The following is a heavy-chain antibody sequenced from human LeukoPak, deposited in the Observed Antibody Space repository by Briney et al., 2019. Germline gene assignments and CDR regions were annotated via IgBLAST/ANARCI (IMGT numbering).Heavy chain of an antibody. J-gene: IGHJ4*02. CDR1: GGSFSGYY. D-gene: IGHD6-19*01. Sequence: PSETLSLTCAVYGGSFSGYYWSWIRQPPGKGLEWIGEINHSGSTNYNPSLKSRVTISVDTSKNQFSLKLSSVTAADTAVYYCARAAVAGGRGRRASPFDYWGQGTLVTVSS. V-gene: IGHV4-34*01. CDR2: INHSGST. CDR3: ARAAVAGGRGRRASPFDY.